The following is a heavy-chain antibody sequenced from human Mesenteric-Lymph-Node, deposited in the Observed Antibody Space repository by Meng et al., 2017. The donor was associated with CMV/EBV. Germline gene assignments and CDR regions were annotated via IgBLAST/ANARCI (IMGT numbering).Heavy chain of an antibody. CDR2: IGSSGTTM. CDR1: GFTFSDYY. CDR3: ARSFSVSAPSDF. Sequence: CAASGFTFSDYYMSWIRQTPGRGLEWFSYIGSSGTTMYYVDSVKGRFSISRDNARNYLYLQMNSLRVEDTAVYYCARSFSVSAPSDFWGQGTLVTVSS. J-gene: IGHJ4*02. D-gene: IGHD3/OR15-3a*01. V-gene: IGHV3-11*04.